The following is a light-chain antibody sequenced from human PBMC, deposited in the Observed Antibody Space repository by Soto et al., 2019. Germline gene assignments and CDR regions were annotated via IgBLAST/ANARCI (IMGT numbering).Light chain of an antibody. V-gene: IGKV1-5*03. CDR3: QQYNSYPLPHT. CDR2: KTS. CDR1: QSIGSW. Sequence: DIQMTQSPSTLSASVGDRVTITCRASQSIGSWLAWYQQKPGRAPKLLIYKTSILESGVPSRFSGSGSGTEFTLTISSLQPDDFATYYCQQYNSYPLPHTFGQGTKLEIK. J-gene: IGKJ2*01.